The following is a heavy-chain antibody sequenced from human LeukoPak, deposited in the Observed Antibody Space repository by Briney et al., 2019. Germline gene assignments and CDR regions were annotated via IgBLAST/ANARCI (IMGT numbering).Heavy chain of an antibody. V-gene: IGHV4-59*01. CDR1: GDSISSYY. D-gene: IGHD1-26*01. J-gene: IGHJ4*02. CDR2: IYYSGST. Sequence: SETLSLTCTVSGDSISSYYWSWIRQPAGKGLEWIGYIYYSGSTNYNPSLKSRVTISVDTSKNQFSLKLSSVTAADTAVYYCARDRVGATRYWGQGTLVTVSS. CDR3: ARDRVGATRY.